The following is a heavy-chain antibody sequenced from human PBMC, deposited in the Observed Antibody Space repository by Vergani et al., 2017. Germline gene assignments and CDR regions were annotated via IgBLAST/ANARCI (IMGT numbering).Heavy chain of an antibody. CDR2: ISGSGGST. J-gene: IGHJ4*02. Sequence: EVQLLESGGGLVQPGGSLRLSCAASGFTFSSYAMSWVRQAPGKGLEWVSAISGSGGSTYYADSVKGRFTISRDNSKNTLYLQMNSLRAEDTAVYYCANTYDILTGYSYFDYWGQGTLVTVSS. V-gene: IGHV3-23*01. D-gene: IGHD3-9*01. CDR3: ANTYDILTGYSYFDY. CDR1: GFTFSSYA.